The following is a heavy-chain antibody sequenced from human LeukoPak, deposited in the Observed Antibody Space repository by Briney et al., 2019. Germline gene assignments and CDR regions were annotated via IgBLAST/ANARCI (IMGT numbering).Heavy chain of an antibody. D-gene: IGHD3-9*01. J-gene: IGHJ4*02. CDR2: IGRSGTTI. V-gene: IGHV3-11*04. CDR3: ARSGKIYFDWLLDY. Sequence: GGSLRLSCAASGFTFDDSVMSWIRQVPGKGLEWVSYIGRSGTTIHYADSVKGRFTISWDNAKKSLYLQMNSLRAEDTAVYYCARSGKIYFDWLLDYWGQGTLVTVSS. CDR1: GFTFDDSV.